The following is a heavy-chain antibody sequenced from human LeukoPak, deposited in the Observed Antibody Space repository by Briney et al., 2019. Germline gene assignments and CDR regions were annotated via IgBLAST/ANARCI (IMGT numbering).Heavy chain of an antibody. D-gene: IGHD1-1*01. Sequence: GGSLTLSCAASGFTLSSYAMSWVRQAPGEGLEWVSAFSGSGGSTYYADSVKGRFTISRDNSKNTLYLQMNSLRAEDTAVYYCAKWATGPASPYYFDYWGQGTLVTVSS. CDR2: FSGSGGST. J-gene: IGHJ4*02. V-gene: IGHV3-23*01. CDR3: AKWATGPASPYYFDY. CDR1: GFTLSSYA.